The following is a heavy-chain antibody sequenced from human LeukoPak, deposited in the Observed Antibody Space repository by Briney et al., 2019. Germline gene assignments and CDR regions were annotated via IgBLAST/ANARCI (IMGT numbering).Heavy chain of an antibody. J-gene: IGHJ6*03. D-gene: IGHD6-13*01. CDR3: GYSSSSLSHMDV. CDR2: INGGGGST. Sequence: PGGSLRLSCAASGFTFSSYAMSWVRQAPGKGLDWVSSINGGGGSTYYADSVKGRFTISRDNSKNTLYLQMNSLRAEDTAVYYCGYSSSSLSHMDVWGKGTTVTVSS. V-gene: IGHV3-23*01. CDR1: GFTFSSYA.